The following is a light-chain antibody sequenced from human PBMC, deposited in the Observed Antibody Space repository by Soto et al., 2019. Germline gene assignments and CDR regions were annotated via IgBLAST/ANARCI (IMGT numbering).Light chain of an antibody. V-gene: IGKV3-11*01. CDR1: QSVDIN. CDR3: QQRRNWPPLT. J-gene: IGKJ4*01. Sequence: ETVLTQSPATLSLSPGERATLSCRASQSVDINLAWYQQKPGQDPRLLIYDASNRATGIPARFSGSGSGTEFTLTISSLEPEDFAVYYCQQRRNWPPLTFGGGTKIEIK. CDR2: DAS.